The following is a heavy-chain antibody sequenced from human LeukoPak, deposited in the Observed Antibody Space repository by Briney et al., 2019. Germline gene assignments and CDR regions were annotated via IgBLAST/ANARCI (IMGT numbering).Heavy chain of an antibody. J-gene: IGHJ4*02. Sequence: GGSLRLSCAASGFTFSSYRMNWGRHVPGGGGEGGSYISSSSSSIYYAHSVKGRFTISRDNAKNSLYLQMNSLRAEDPAVYYCASSCRELGGYAHWELMPPFDYWRQGTLVPVSS. CDR2: ISSSSSSI. V-gene: IGHV3-48*01. CDR3: ASSCRELGGYAHWELMPPFDY. CDR1: GFTFSSYR. D-gene: IGHD1-7*01.